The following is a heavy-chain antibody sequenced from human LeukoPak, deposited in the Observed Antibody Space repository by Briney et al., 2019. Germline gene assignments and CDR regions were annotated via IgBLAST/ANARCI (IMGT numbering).Heavy chain of an antibody. CDR3: AKAQHRGQWLPLSDY. Sequence: GGSLRLSCAASGFTVSSNYMNWVRQAPGKGLEWVSVLYSAGNTFYADSVKGRFTISRDNSKNTLYLQMNSLRAEDTAVYYCAKAQHRGQWLPLSDYWGQGTLVIVSS. CDR1: GFTVSSNY. J-gene: IGHJ4*02. D-gene: IGHD6-19*01. CDR2: LYSAGNT. V-gene: IGHV3-53*01.